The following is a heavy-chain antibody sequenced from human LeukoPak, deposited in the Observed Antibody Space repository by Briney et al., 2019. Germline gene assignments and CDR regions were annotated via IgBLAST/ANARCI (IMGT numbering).Heavy chain of an antibody. CDR1: GFTFSSYG. J-gene: IGHJ5*02. D-gene: IGHD3-10*01. Sequence: PGGSLRLSCVASGFTFSSYGMQWVRQAPGKGLEWVALISFDGSEKFYADPVKGRFTISRDNSENTLYLQMNSLRAEDTAVYYCAKDAVPDYYGSGSHEARWFDPWGQGTLVTVSS. CDR2: ISFDGSEK. V-gene: IGHV3-30*18. CDR3: AKDAVPDYYGSGSHEARWFDP.